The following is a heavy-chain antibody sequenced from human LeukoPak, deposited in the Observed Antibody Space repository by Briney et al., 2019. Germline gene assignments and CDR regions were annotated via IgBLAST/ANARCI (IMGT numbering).Heavy chain of an antibody. CDR1: GGSFSGHY. V-gene: IGHV4-34*01. J-gene: IGHJ5*02. CDR3: ASNPIVVVVAATPGWFDP. Sequence: SEPLSLPCAVYGGSFSGHYWSYTRQPPGKGLEWIGELNHSGSTNYHPSQHIPDTISVVTSTNQYSLKRSSVTAADTAVYYCASNPIVVVVAATPGWFDPWGQGTLVTASS. CDR2: LNHSGST. D-gene: IGHD2-15*01.